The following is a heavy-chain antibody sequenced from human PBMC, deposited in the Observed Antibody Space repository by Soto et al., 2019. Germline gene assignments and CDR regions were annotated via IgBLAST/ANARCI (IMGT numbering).Heavy chain of an antibody. V-gene: IGHV1-18*01. CDR1: GYTFTSYG. Sequence: ASVKLSCKASGYTFTSYGISWVRQAPGQGLEWMGWISAYNGNTNYAQKLQGRVTMTTDTSTSTAYMELRSLRSDDTAVYYCARWTHYYNSSGALFIVSLGQGTLVSVSS. D-gene: IGHD3-22*01. CDR3: ARWTHYYNSSGALFIVS. CDR2: ISAYNGNT. J-gene: IGHJ4*02.